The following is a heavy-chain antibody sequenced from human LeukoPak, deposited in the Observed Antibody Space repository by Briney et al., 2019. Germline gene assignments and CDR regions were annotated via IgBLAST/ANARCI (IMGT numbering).Heavy chain of an antibody. J-gene: IGHJ4*02. CDR1: GFTFSSYS. CDR3: ARDLYY. Sequence: GGSLRHSCAAPGFTFSSYSMNWGRQAPGEELEWVSLISGSSSNTYYADPVQCRFTISRDNAKNTLQLQMNSLRDEDTAVYYWARDLYYCGQGTLGSVSS. V-gene: IGHV3-48*02. CDR2: ISGSSSNT.